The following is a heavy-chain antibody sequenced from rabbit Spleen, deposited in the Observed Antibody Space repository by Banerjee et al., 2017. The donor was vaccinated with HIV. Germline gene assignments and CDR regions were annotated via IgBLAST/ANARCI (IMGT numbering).Heavy chain of an antibody. CDR3: ARDLVGVIGWNFYL. J-gene: IGHJ4*01. V-gene: IGHV1S45*01. CDR2: IYTGSSGTT. D-gene: IGHD1-1*01. Sequence: QEQLVEYGGDLVQPEGSLTLTCKASGLDFSSSYWIYWVRQAPGKGLEWIACIYTGSSGTTYYASWARGRFTISETSSTTVTLQMTSLTAADTATYFCARDLVGVIGWNFYLWGPGTLVTVS. CDR1: GLDFSSSYW.